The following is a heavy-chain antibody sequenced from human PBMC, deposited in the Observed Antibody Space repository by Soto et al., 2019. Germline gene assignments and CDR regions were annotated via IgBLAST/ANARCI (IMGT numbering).Heavy chain of an antibody. CDR2: IIPLFGTT. CDR3: AAELGFGKLSVV. Sequence: QVQVVQSGVEVRRPESSVKVSCKASGDTFKNCVISWVRQAPGQGLEWMGGIIPLFGTTDFAQRFQGRLTITTDESTTTAYMELSRLRSEDTATYYFAAELGFGKLSVVWGQGTTVIVSS. V-gene: IGHV1-69*01. CDR1: GDTFKNCV. D-gene: IGHD3-10*01. J-gene: IGHJ6*02.